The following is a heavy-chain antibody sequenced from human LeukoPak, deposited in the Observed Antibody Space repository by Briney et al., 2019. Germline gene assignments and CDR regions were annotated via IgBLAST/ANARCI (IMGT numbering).Heavy chain of an antibody. V-gene: IGHV1-69*04. CDR1: GYTFTSYG. D-gene: IGHD4-17*01. Sequence: ASVKVSCKASGYTFTSYGISWVRQASGQGLEWMGRIIPILGIANYAQKFQGRVTITADKSTSTAYMELSSLRSEDTAVYYCASDDYVDPSYYYGMDVWGQGTTVTVSS. CDR2: IIPILGIA. J-gene: IGHJ6*02. CDR3: ASDDYVDPSYYYGMDV.